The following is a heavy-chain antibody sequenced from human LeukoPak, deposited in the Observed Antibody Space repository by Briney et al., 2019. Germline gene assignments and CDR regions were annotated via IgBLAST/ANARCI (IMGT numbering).Heavy chain of an antibody. CDR2: IRYDGSHK. V-gene: IGHV3-30*02. CDR1: GFTFSNHG. D-gene: IGHD3-22*01. Sequence: GGSLRLSCAASGFTFSNHGMHWVRQAPGKGLEWVAFIRYDGSHKYYTDSVKGRFTISRDNSKNTLYLQMNNLRAEDTALYYCAKISGYYPFDYWGQGTLVTVSS. CDR3: AKISGYYPFDY. J-gene: IGHJ4*02.